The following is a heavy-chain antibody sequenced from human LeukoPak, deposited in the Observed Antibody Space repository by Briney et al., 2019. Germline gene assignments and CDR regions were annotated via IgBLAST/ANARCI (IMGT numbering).Heavy chain of an antibody. CDR1: GFTFSSYG. Sequence: GGSLRLSCAASGFTFSSYGMPWVRQAPGKGLKWVAVIWYDGSNKYYADSVKGRFTISRDNSKNTLYLQMNSLRAEDTAVYYRARGPRGYDVLLSFDYWGQGTLVTVSS. CDR3: ARGPRGYDVLLSFDY. V-gene: IGHV3-33*08. J-gene: IGHJ4*02. CDR2: IWYDGSNK. D-gene: IGHD5-12*01.